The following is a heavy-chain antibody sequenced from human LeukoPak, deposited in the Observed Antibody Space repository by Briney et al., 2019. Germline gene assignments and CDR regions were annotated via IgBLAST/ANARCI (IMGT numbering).Heavy chain of an antibody. CDR3: AEGGYDQDFDY. D-gene: IGHD5-12*01. CDR1: GFTFSDFY. J-gene: IGHJ4*02. Sequence: GGSLRLSCATSGFTFSDFYMSWLRQAPGKGLEWVSYIDSGGDSVSYADSVKGRFTISRDNTKNSLFLQMNSLRAEDTAVYYCAEGGYDQDFDYWGQGTLVTVSS. V-gene: IGHV3-11*01. CDR2: IDSGGDSV.